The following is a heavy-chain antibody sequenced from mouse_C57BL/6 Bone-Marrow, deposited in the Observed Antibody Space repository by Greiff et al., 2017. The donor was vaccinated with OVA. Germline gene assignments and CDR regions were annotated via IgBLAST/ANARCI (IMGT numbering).Heavy chain of an antibody. CDR2: IDPSDSYT. V-gene: IGHV1-69*01. J-gene: IGHJ4*01. CDR3: ARLRRYAVDY. CDR1: GYTFTSYW. D-gene: IGHD2-12*01. Sequence: QVQLQQPGAELVMPGASVKLSCKASGYTFTSYWMHWVKQRPGQGLEWIGEIDPSDSYTDYNQKFKGKSTLTVDKSSSTAYMQLSRLTSEDSAVYYWARLRRYAVDYWGQGTTVTVSS.